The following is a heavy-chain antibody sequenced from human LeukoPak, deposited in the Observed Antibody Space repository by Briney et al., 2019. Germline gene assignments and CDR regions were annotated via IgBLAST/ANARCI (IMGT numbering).Heavy chain of an antibody. CDR3: ARDYRYDFWSGYYFGY. CDR1: GYTFTGYY. Sequence: ASVKVSCKASGYTFTGYYMHWVRQAPGQGLERMGWINPNSGGTNYAQKFQGRVTMTRDTSISTAYMELSRLRSDDTAVYYCARDYRYDFWSGYYFGYWGQGTLVTVSS. CDR2: INPNSGGT. D-gene: IGHD3-3*01. V-gene: IGHV1-2*02. J-gene: IGHJ4*02.